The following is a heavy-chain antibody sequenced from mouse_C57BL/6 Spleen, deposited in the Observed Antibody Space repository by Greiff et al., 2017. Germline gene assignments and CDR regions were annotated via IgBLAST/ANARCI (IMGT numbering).Heavy chain of an antibody. Sequence: QVQLKQSGPELVKPGASVKISCKASGYAFSSSWMNWVKPRPGTGLEWLGRIYPGDGDPNYNVKFKGKATLAADKSTSTAYMQLSSLKSEYSAVYYCAGNYYGSRSCAYGGQGTLVTVSA. V-gene: IGHV1-82*01. J-gene: IGHJ3*01. D-gene: IGHD1-1*01. CDR2: IYPGDGDP. CDR3: AGNYYGSRSCAY. CDR1: GYAFSSSW.